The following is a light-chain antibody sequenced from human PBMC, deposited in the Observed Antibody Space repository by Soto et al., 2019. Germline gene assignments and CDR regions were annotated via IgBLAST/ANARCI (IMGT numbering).Light chain of an antibody. CDR1: QSVSSNY. V-gene: IGKV3-20*01. CDR3: QQYASSPVYT. CDR2: DAS. Sequence: EIVLTQSPGTLSLSPGERATLSCRASQSVSSNYLAWYQQKPGQAPRLLIYDASSRATGIPDRFSGSGSGTDFTLTISRLEPEDFAVYYCQQYASSPVYTFGQGTKLEIK. J-gene: IGKJ2*01.